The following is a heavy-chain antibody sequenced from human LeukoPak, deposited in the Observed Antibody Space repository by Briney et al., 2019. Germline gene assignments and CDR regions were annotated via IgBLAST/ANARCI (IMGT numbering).Heavy chain of an antibody. J-gene: IGHJ6*02. CDR2: ISAYNGNT. CDR1: GYTFTSYG. Sequence: GASVKVSCKASGYTFTSYGISWVRQAPGQGLEWMGWISAYNGNTNYAQKLQGRVTMTTDTSTSTAYTELRSLRSDDTAVYYCARDEMVRGSYYGMDVWGQGTTVTVSS. V-gene: IGHV1-18*01. CDR3: ARDEMVRGSYYGMDV. D-gene: IGHD3-10*01.